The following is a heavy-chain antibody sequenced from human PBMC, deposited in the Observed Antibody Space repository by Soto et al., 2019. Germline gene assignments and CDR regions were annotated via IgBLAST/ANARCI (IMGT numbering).Heavy chain of an antibody. D-gene: IGHD3-22*01. CDR3: ARGGYYDSSGARNYHYYGMDV. Sequence: QAQLVQSGAEVKKPGASVKVSCKASGYSFSSYGITWVRQAPGQGLEWLGWISPYNDDTKYAQRLQGRVTMTTDTLSRTGYMEITGLRSDHQATYYCARGGYYDSSGARNYHYYGMDVWGQGTTVTVSS. CDR1: GYSFSSYG. CDR2: ISPYNDDT. V-gene: IGHV1-18*01. J-gene: IGHJ6*02.